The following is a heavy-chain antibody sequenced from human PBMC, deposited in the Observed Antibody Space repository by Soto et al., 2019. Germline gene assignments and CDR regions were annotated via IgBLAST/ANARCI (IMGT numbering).Heavy chain of an antibody. J-gene: IGHJ4*02. CDR1: GGSISSGGYS. Sequence: QLQLLESGSGLVKPSQTLSLTCAVSGGSISSGGYSWSWIRQPPGKGLEYIGYIYHSVSTYYNPSLKSRVTISVDRSKNQFSLRLSSVTAADTAVYYCARVRDYWGQGTLVTVSS. V-gene: IGHV4-30-2*01. CDR2: IYHSVST. CDR3: ARVRDY.